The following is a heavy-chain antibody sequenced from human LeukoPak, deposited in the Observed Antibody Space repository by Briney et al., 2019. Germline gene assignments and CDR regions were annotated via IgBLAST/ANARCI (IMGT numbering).Heavy chain of an antibody. D-gene: IGHD5-12*01. CDR3: ARGNITPKTRGYSGTGDGMDV. V-gene: IGHV3-66*01. J-gene: IGHJ6*02. Sequence: GGSLRLSCAASGFTVSSNYLSWVRQAPGKGLEWVSVIYSGGSTYYADSVKGRFSISRDNSKNTLYLQMNSLRAEDTAVYYCARGNITPKTRGYSGTGDGMDVWGQGTTVTVSS. CDR1: GFTVSSNY. CDR2: IYSGGST.